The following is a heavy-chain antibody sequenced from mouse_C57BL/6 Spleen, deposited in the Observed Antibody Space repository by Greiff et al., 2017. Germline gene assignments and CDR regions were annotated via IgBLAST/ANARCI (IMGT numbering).Heavy chain of an antibody. Sequence: VQLKQSGPGLVKPGASVKISCKASGYSFTGYYMNWVKQSPEKSLEWIGEINPSTSGTTYNQNVKAKATLTVDKSSSTAYMQLKILTSEDSAVYYRASAGFAYWGQGTTLTVSS. CDR1: GYSFTGYY. V-gene: IGHV1-42*01. J-gene: IGHJ2*01. CDR3: ASAGFAY. CDR2: INPSTSGT.